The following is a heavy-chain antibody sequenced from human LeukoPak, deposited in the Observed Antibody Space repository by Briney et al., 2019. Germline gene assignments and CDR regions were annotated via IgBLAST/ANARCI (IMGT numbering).Heavy chain of an antibody. J-gene: IGHJ4*02. V-gene: IGHV3-33*01. D-gene: IGHD6-13*01. Sequence: GGSLRLSCAASGFTFSSYGMHWVRQVPGKGLEWVAVIWYDGSNKYYADSVKGRFTISRDNSKNTVYLQMNSLRAEDTAVYYCASSISSWYGAGYWGQGTLVTVSS. CDR3: ASSISSWYGAGY. CDR1: GFTFSSYG. CDR2: IWYDGSNK.